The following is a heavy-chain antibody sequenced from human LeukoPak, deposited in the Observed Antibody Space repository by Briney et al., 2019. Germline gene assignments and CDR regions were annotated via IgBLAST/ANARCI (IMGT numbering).Heavy chain of an antibody. CDR2: ISANNGNT. Sequence: ASVKVSCKASGYTFTSYGISWVRQAPGQGLEWMGWISANNGNTNYAQKLQGRLSMTTDTSTSTAYMELRSLRSDDAAVYFCAGAGTTTARTKYFLRWGQGTLVTVPS. CDR1: GYTFTSYG. CDR3: AGAGTTTARTKYFLR. J-gene: IGHJ1*01. V-gene: IGHV1-18*01. D-gene: IGHD6-13*01.